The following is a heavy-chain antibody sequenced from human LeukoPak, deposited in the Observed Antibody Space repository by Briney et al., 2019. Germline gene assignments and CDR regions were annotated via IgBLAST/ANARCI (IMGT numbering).Heavy chain of an antibody. D-gene: IGHD5-12*01. V-gene: IGHV4-31*11. J-gene: IGHJ5*02. Sequence: SETLSLTCAVSGGSISSSNWWSWIRQHPGKGLEWIGYIYYSGSTYYNPSLKSRVTISVDTSKNQFSLKLSSVTAADTAVYYCARWGGYSGYDFSSWFDPWGQGTLVTVSS. CDR3: ARWGGYSGYDFSSWFDP. CDR2: IYYSGST. CDR1: GGSISSSNW.